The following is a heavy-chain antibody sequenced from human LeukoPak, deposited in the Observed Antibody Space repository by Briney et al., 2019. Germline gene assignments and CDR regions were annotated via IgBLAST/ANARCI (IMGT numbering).Heavy chain of an antibody. CDR2: ISAYNGNT. CDR1: GYTFTSYG. J-gene: IGHJ5*02. CDR3: ARDLQASLSKQALTNWFDP. V-gene: IGHV1-18*01. D-gene: IGHD3-16*02. Sequence: ASVKVSCKASGYTFTSYGISWVRQAPGQGLEWMGWISAYNGNTNYAQKLQGRVAMTTDTSTSTAYMELRSLRSDDTAVYYCARDLQASLSKQALTNWFDPWGQGTLVTVSS.